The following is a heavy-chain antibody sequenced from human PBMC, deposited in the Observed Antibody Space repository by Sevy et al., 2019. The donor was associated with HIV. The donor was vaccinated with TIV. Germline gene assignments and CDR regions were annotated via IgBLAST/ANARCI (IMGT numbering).Heavy chain of an antibody. CDR2: INPNSGDT. CDR1: GYTFTDYF. D-gene: IGHD5-18*01. CDR3: AGPGGYRYGSLLDN. Sequence: ASVKVSCKASGYTFTDYFMHWVRQAPGQGLEWMGWINPNSGDTKYAQKFQGRVTVTRDTSIRTAYMELSSLRFDDTAVYYWAGPGGYRYGSLLDNWGQGTLVTVSS. V-gene: IGHV1-2*02. J-gene: IGHJ4*02.